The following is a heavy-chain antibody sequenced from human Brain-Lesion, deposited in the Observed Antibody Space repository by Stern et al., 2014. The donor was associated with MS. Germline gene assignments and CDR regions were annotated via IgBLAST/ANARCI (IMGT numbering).Heavy chain of an antibody. CDR2: IYYSGNT. V-gene: IGHV4-31*03. D-gene: IGHD4-17*01. CDR1: GGSISRGGHY. J-gene: IGHJ5*02. CDR3: ASCGVTTGFGDNWFDP. Sequence: QVQLVESGPGLVKPSQTLSLTCTVSGGSISRGGHYWSWIRQHPGQGLEWIGYIYYSGNTYYNPSLKSRVTISLDTSKNQFSLRLSSVTAADTAVYYCASCGVTTGFGDNWFDPWGQGALVTVSS.